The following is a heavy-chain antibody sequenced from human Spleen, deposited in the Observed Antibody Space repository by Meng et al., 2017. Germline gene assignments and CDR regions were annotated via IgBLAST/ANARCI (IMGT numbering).Heavy chain of an antibody. Sequence: SVKVSCKASGGTFSSYAISWVRQAPGQGLEWMGGIIPIFGTASYAQKFQGRVTMTGDTSISTAYMDLSGLRSDDTAVYYCARDEDISAAGKLFGDYWGQGTLVTVSS. CDR2: IIPIFGTA. CDR3: ARDEDISAAGKLFGDY. CDR1: GGTFSSYA. D-gene: IGHD6-13*01. J-gene: IGHJ4*02. V-gene: IGHV1-69*06.